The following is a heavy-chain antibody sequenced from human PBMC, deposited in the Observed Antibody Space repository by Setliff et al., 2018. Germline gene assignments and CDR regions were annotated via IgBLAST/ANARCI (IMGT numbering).Heavy chain of an antibody. J-gene: IGHJ5*02. D-gene: IGHD6-6*01. V-gene: IGHV4-34*01. CDR2: IKHSGST. Sequence: SETLSLTCAASGGTFSDYYWTWIRQHREKGLEWIGEIKHSGSTNYNPSLKSRVTLSVDTPKNQFSLTMSSVTAADAAIYYCARGRNVAARLLDTWGQGSRVTVSS. CDR3: ARGRNVAARLLDT. CDR1: GGTFSDYY.